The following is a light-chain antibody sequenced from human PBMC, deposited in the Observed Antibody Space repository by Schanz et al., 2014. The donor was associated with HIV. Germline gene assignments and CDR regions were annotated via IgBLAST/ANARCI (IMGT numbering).Light chain of an antibody. Sequence: QSVLTQPPSASGTPGQRVTISCSVSSSNTGSNAVNWFQHLPGTAPKLLIYNSYHRPSGVPDRFSGSGSGTSASLAISGLQSDDEADYYCAGWDDGLNGWVFGGGTKLTVL. J-gene: IGLJ3*02. CDR1: SSNTGSNA. V-gene: IGLV1-44*01. CDR2: NSY. CDR3: AGWDDGLNGWV.